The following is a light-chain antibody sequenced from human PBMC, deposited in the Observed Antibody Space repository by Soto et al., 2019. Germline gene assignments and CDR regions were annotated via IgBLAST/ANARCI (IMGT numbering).Light chain of an antibody. J-gene: IGLJ2*01. V-gene: IGLV2-14*01. CDR1: SSDVGGYNY. Sequence: QSVLTQPASVSGSPGQWITISCTGTSSDVGGYNYVSWYQQHPGKAPKLMIYDVSNRPSGVSKRFSGSKSGNTASVTISGLQAEDEADYYCNSYTSSSTLVFGGGTKVTVL. CDR3: NSYTSSSTLV. CDR2: DVS.